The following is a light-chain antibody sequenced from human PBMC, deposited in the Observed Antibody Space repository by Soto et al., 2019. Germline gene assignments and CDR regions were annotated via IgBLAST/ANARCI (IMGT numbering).Light chain of an antibody. CDR1: QGISTL. CDR2: ESS. V-gene: IGKV1-13*02. J-gene: IGKJ5*01. Sequence: AIQLPQSPSSLSASVGDRVTITCRASQGISTLLAWYQQKPGKAPKVLIYESSLLQSGVPSRFSGSGSGTDFTLTISRLEPEDFAVYYCHKYGELAITFGQGARLEIK. CDR3: HKYGELAIT.